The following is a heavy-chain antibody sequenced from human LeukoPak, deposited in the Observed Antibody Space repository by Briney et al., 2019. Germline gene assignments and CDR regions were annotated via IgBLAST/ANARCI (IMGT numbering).Heavy chain of an antibody. CDR3: ARGTVVMVYSIQENWLDP. J-gene: IGHJ5*02. CDR2: ISGHNGKT. V-gene: IGHV1-18*01. Sequence: GASVKVSCKASGYTFTSYAMNWVRQAPGQGLEWMGWISGHNGKTNYAQKFQGRVTMTTDTSTSTAYMELKSLRSDDTAVYYCARGTVVMVYSIQENWLDPWGQGTLVTVSS. CDR1: GYTFTSYA. D-gene: IGHD2-8*01.